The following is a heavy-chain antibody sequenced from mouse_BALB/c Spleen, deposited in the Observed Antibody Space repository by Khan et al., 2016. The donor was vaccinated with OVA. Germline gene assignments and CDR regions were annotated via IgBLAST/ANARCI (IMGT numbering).Heavy chain of an antibody. D-gene: IGHD2-3*01. V-gene: IGHV2-3*01. CDR3: AKPRDGYPDGMDY. J-gene: IGHJ4*01. Sequence: QVQLKQSGPGLVAPSQSLSITCTVSGFSLTNYGVNWVRQPPGKGLEWLGVIWGDGNTNYHSALKSRLSISKDNPKSQVFLKLNSLQTDDTATYYCAKPRDGYPDGMDYWGQGTSVTVSS. CDR1: GFSLTNYG. CDR2: IWGDGNT.